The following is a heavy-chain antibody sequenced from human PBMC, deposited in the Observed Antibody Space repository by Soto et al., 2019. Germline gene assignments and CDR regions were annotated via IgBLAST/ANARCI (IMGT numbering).Heavy chain of an antibody. J-gene: IGHJ4*02. CDR3: AKDHWSGQWILRYFDH. CDR1: GFAFSDHA. V-gene: IGHV3-23*01. Sequence: EVQLLESGGGLVQPGGSLRLSCVASGFAFSDHAMSWVRQAPGKGLEWIAAISGGGASKYYADSVKGRVTISRDNSQNTVYLQMNSVRAEDTAVYYCAKDHWSGQWILRYFDHWGQGNLVTVSS. D-gene: IGHD3-3*01. CDR2: ISGGGASK.